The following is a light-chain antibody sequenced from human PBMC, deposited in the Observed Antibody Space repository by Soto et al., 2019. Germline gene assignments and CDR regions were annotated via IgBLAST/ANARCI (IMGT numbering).Light chain of an antibody. V-gene: IGKV3-20*01. Sequence: EIVLTQSPGTLALSPGERATLSCRASQSVNSRLAWYQHKPGQAPRLLIFGASSRATGIPDRFSGSGSGTEFTLTISRLEPEDFAVYYCHQYGISPFGGGTKVDIK. CDR3: HQYGISP. CDR1: QSVNSR. J-gene: IGKJ4*01. CDR2: GAS.